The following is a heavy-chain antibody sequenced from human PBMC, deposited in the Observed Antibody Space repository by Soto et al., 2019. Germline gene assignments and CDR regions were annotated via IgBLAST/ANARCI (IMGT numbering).Heavy chain of an antibody. V-gene: IGHV3-30*18. CDR3: AKDVRDLRNDYFLDY. J-gene: IGHJ4*02. CDR2: VSYDGSNK. Sequence: QVQLVESGGGVVQPGRSLRLSCAASGFTFGSYGMHWVRQTATKGLDWVAVVSYDGSNKYYADSVKGRFTISRDNSKNTLYLQMHSLRTDDTAVYYCAKDVRDLRNDYFLDYWGQGTLVTVSS. D-gene: IGHD3-16*01. CDR1: GFTFGSYG.